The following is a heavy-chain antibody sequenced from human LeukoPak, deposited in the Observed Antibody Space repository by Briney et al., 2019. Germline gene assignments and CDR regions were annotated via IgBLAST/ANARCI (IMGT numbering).Heavy chain of an antibody. V-gene: IGHV4-61*01. Sequence: SETLSLTCTVSGGSVSSGSYYWSWIRQPPGKGLEWIGYIYYSGSTKYNPSLKSRVTMSVDTSQNQFSLKLSSVTAADTAVYHCARVSVSGYGYYYFDYWGQGTLVAVSS. D-gene: IGHD5-12*01. CDR2: IYYSGST. J-gene: IGHJ4*02. CDR3: ARVSVSGYGYYYFDY. CDR1: GGSVSSGSYY.